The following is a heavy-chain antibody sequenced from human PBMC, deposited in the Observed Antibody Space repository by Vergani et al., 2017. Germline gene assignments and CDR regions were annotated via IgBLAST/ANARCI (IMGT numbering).Heavy chain of an antibody. V-gene: IGHV1-46*03. CDR3: ARGDYGILTGYRY. D-gene: IGHD3-9*01. CDR1: GYTFSNYY. Sequence: QVQVVQSGAAVKKSGASVKVSCKTSGYTFSNYYMHWVRQAPGQGLEGMGIINPSGGHTNYAQKFQGRVTMTRDTSTSTVYMELSSLRSEDTAIYYCARGDYGILTGYRYLGQGTLVTVSA. CDR2: INPSGGHT. J-gene: IGHJ4*02.